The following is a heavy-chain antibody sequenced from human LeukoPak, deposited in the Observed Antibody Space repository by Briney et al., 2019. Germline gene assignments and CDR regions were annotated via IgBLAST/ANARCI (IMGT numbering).Heavy chain of an antibody. Sequence: GGSLRLSCAASGFTFSSYAMSWARQAPGKGLEWVSAISGSGGSTYYADSVKGRFTISRDNSKNTLYLQMNSLRAEDTAVYYCAKDWWYYYDSMGVDYWGQGTLVTVSS. V-gene: IGHV3-23*01. CDR3: AKDWWYYYDSMGVDY. D-gene: IGHD3-22*01. J-gene: IGHJ4*02. CDR1: GFTFSSYA. CDR2: ISGSGGST.